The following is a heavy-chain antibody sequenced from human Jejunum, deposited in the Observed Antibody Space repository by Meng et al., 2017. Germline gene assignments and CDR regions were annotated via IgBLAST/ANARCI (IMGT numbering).Heavy chain of an antibody. V-gene: IGHV3-30*18. CDR3: AKSWGSGTYLGGHY. Sequence: GGSLRLSCAASGCTFSSYSLHWVRQAPGKGLEWVAVVSYHGYDQYYADSVKGRFTISRDNSNNTLFLQMNSLRAEDTAVYYCAKSWGSGTYLGGHYWGQGTLVTVSS. D-gene: IGHD1-26*01. CDR1: GCTFSSYS. CDR2: VSYHGYDQ. J-gene: IGHJ4*01.